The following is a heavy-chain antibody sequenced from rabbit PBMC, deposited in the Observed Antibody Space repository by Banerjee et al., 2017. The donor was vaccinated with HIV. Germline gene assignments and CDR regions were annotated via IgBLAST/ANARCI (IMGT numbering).Heavy chain of an antibody. D-gene: IGHD4-2*01. V-gene: IGHV1S47*01. J-gene: IGHJ4*01. Sequence: QQQLVESGGGLVKPGASLTLTCTASGFDFSSNAMCWVRQAPGKGPEWIACIYNGDGSTYYASWVNGRFTISRSTSLNTVTLQMTSLTAADTATYFCATNGGDVGYGGGFNLWGPGTLVTVS. CDR3: ATNGGDVGYGGGFNL. CDR2: IYNGDGST. CDR1: GFDFSSNA.